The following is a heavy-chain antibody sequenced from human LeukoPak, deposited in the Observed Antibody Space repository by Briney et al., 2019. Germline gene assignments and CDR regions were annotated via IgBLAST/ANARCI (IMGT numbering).Heavy chain of an antibody. Sequence: GGSLRLSCAASGFTFSSYGMHWVRQAPGKGLEWVAVIWYDGSNKYYADSVKGRFTISRDSSKNTLYLQMNSLRAEDTAVYYCAKSLHGSGSSYWGQGTLVTVSS. CDR1: GFTFSSYG. V-gene: IGHV3-30*02. CDR3: AKSLHGSGSSY. CDR2: IWYDGSNK. D-gene: IGHD3-22*01. J-gene: IGHJ4*02.